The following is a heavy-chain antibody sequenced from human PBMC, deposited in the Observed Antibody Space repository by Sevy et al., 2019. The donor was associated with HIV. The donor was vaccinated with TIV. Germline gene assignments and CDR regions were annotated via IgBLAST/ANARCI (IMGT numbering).Heavy chain of an antibody. CDR1: GFTFSSYA. Sequence: GGSLRLSCAASGFTFSSYAMHWVRQAPCKGLEWVAVISYDGSNKYYADSVKGRFTISRDNSKNTLYLQMNSLRAEDTAVYYCARDFDSSGYYQHGGYWGQGTLVTVSS. V-gene: IGHV3-30-3*01. CDR3: ARDFDSSGYYQHGGY. J-gene: IGHJ4*02. D-gene: IGHD3-22*01. CDR2: ISYDGSNK.